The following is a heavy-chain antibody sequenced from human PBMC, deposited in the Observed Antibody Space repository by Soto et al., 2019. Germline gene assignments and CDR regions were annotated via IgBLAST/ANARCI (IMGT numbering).Heavy chain of an antibody. D-gene: IGHD1-7*01. J-gene: IGHJ4*02. V-gene: IGHV4-4*07. Sequence: QVQLQESGPGLVKPSETLSLTCTVSGGSISSYYWSWIRQPAGKGLEWIGRIYTSGSTNYNPSLKSRVTMSVDTSKTPFSLKLSSVTAADTAVYYCARVRGKLHTGGGQYYFDYWGQGTLVTVSS. CDR3: ARVRGKLHTGGGQYYFDY. CDR2: IYTSGST. CDR1: GGSISSYY.